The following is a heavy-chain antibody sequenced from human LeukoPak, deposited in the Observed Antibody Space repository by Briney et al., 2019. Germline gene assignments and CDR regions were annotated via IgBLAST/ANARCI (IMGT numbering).Heavy chain of an antibody. D-gene: IGHD6-19*01. Sequence: GGSLRLSCAASGFTFSSNSMNWVRQAPGKGLEWVSYISSSSGTIFYADSVKGRFTISRDNAKNSLYLQMSSLRAEDTAVYYCARPSNEGQWLVGQGVDYWGQGTLVTVSS. V-gene: IGHV3-48*01. J-gene: IGHJ4*02. CDR2: ISSSSGTI. CDR1: GFTFSSNS. CDR3: ARPSNEGQWLVGQGVDY.